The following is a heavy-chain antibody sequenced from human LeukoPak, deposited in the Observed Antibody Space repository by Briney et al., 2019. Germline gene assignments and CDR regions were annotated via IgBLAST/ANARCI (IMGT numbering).Heavy chain of an antibody. D-gene: IGHD3-10*01. CDR2: IYYSGST. V-gene: IGHV4-59*01. J-gene: IGHJ5*02. CDR1: GGSISSYY. Sequence: SETLSLTCTVSGGSISSYYWSWIRQPPGKGLEWIGYIYYSGSTNCNPSLKSRVTISVDTSKNQFSLKLSSVTAADTAVYYCARVTTMVRGVIITRWFDPWGQGTLVTVSS. CDR3: ARVTTMVRGVIITRWFDP.